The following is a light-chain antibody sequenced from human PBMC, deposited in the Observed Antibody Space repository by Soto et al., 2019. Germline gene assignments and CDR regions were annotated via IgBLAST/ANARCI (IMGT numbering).Light chain of an antibody. CDR2: EVS. Sequence: QSVLTQPASVSGSPGQSITISCTGTTSDVGGYNYVSWYRQYPDKAPKLMIYEVSNRPAGVSHRFSGAKSGNTASLTISGLQAEDEADYYCSSYTRDRTPSYVFGTGTKLTVL. CDR1: TSDVGGYNY. J-gene: IGLJ1*01. CDR3: SSYTRDRTPSYV. V-gene: IGLV2-14*01.